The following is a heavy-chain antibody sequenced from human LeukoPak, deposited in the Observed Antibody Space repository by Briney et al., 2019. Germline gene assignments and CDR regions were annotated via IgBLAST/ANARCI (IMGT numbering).Heavy chain of an antibody. Sequence: GGSLRLSCAASGFTFSSYDMSWVRQAPGKGLEWVSGLSGSGASTYYADSVKGRFTISRDNSKNTLYLQMNSLRAEDTAVYYCASGYYYDSSGYTAFDIWGQGTMVTVSS. CDR1: GFTFSSYD. CDR3: ASGYYYDSSGYTAFDI. J-gene: IGHJ3*02. V-gene: IGHV3-23*01. CDR2: LSGSGAST. D-gene: IGHD3-22*01.